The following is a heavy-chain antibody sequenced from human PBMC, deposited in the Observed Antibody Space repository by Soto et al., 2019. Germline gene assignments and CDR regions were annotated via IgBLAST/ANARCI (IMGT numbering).Heavy chain of an antibody. CDR3: ASDPGYSSSWYRAGGY. CDR2: ISSSSSYI. CDR1: GFTFSSYS. V-gene: IGHV3-21*01. D-gene: IGHD6-13*01. Sequence: LRLSCAASGFTFSSYSMNWVRQAPGKGLEWVSSISSSSSYIYYADSVKGRFTISRDNAKNSLYLQMNSLRAEDTAVYYCASDPGYSSSWYRAGGYWGQGTLVTVSS. J-gene: IGHJ4*02.